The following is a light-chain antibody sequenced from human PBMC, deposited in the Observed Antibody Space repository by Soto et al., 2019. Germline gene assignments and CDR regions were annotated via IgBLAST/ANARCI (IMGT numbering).Light chain of an antibody. CDR3: QQYDRFPYT. CDR2: KAS. V-gene: IGKV1-5*03. CDR1: QSLSYW. J-gene: IGKJ2*01. Sequence: DIQMTQSPSTLSASVGDTVTITCRASQSLSYWLAWYQQKPGQAPKRLIHKASTLESGVTSRFSGSGSGTEFTLTISSLQPDDFATFYCQQYDRFPYTFGQGTKLEIK.